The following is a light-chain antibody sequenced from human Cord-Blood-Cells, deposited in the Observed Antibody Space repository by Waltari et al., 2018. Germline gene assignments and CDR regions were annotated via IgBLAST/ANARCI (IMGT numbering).Light chain of an antibody. J-gene: IGLJ3*02. Sequence: QLVLTQSPSASASLGASVKLTCTLSSGHSSYAIAWHQQQPGKGPRYLMKLNSDGSHSKGDGIPDRFSGSSSGAGRYLTISSLQSEDEADYYCQTWGTGIQVFGGGTKLTVL. CDR1: SGHSSYA. CDR3: QTWGTGIQV. V-gene: IGLV4-69*01. CDR2: LNSDGSH.